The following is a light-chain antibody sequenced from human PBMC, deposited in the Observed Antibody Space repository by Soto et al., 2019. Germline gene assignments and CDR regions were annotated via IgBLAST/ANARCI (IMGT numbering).Light chain of an antibody. CDR1: QGIRND. Sequence: IQMTQSPSSLSASIGDRVTITCRASQGIRNDLSWYQQKPGKAPKLLIYKASNLESGVPSRFSGSGSGTEFTLAISSLQPDDFATYYCQQYNSFSITFGQGTRL. J-gene: IGKJ5*01. CDR2: KAS. V-gene: IGKV1-5*03. CDR3: QQYNSFSIT.